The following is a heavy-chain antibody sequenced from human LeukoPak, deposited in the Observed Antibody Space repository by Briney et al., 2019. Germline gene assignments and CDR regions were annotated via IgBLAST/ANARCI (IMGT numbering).Heavy chain of an antibody. CDR1: GFTLSSYW. CDR3: ARAYSERYGLGYYYMDV. Sequence: PGGSLRLSCAASGFTLSSYWMSWVRQAPGKGLEWVANIKQDGSEKYYVDSVKGRFTISRGNAKNSLYLQMNSLRAEDTAVYYCARAYSERYGLGYYYMDVWGKGTTVTISS. CDR2: IKQDGSEK. D-gene: IGHD1-26*01. V-gene: IGHV3-7*01. J-gene: IGHJ6*03.